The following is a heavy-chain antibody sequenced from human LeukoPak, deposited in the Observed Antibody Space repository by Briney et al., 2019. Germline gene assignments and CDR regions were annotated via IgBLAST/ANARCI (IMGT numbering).Heavy chain of an antibody. CDR3: ARSLTHEVGDF. Sequence: GGSLRLSCEGSGFTFSAHSMNWVRQAPGKGLEWVSSLSADSDYIYYTDSVRGRFTISRDNAKNSLFLQMNSLRAEDTAVYFCARSLTHEVGDFWGQGTLVTVSS. V-gene: IGHV3-21*01. D-gene: IGHD1-26*01. CDR1: GFTFSAHS. J-gene: IGHJ4*02. CDR2: LSADSDYI.